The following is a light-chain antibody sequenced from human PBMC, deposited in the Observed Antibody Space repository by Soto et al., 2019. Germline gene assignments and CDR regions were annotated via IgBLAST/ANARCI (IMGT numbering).Light chain of an antibody. CDR1: QTITGSY. CDR2: GAS. V-gene: IGKV3D-15*01. J-gene: IGKJ2*01. CDR3: QQYNNWPPYT. Sequence: EIVLTQSPGIMSLSSGERATLSCRASQTITGSYLAWYQQKPGQAPRLLIYGASVRATGIPDRFSGSGSGTEFTLTISSLQSEDFAVYYCQQYNNWPPYTFGQGTKLEIK.